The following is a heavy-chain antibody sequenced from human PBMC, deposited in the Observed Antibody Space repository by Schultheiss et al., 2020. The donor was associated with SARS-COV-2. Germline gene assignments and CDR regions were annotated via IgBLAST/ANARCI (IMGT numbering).Heavy chain of an antibody. CDR1: GFTFSSYG. J-gene: IGHJ4*02. Sequence: GGSLRLSCAASGFTFSSYGMHWDRQAPGKGLEWVAVISYDGSNKYYADSVKGRFTISRDNSKNTLYLQMNSLRAEDTAVYYCAYVIPPDYWGQGTLVTVSS. V-gene: IGHV3-30*03. CDR2: ISYDGSNK. D-gene: IGHD3-16*02. CDR3: AYVIPPDY.